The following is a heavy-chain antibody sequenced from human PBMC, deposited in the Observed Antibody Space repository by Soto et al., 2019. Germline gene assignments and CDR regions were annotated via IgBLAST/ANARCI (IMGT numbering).Heavy chain of an antibody. CDR3: TRGQDYYDRSGYDDY. J-gene: IGHJ4*02. Sequence: QVPLVQSGTEVKKPGASVKVSCKTSGYSFKSYGISWVRQAPGQGLEWMGWIRGYNGDTDYVQKFQGRVTMTADTSTSTAYMELRSLRLDDTAVYYCTRGQDYYDRSGYDDYWGQGTLVTVSS. D-gene: IGHD3-22*01. V-gene: IGHV1-18*01. CDR1: GYSFKSYG. CDR2: IRGYNGDT.